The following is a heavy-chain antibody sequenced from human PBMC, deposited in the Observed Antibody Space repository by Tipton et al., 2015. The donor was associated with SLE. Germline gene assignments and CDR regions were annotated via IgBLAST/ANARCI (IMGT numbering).Heavy chain of an antibody. CDR2: INHSGST. J-gene: IGHJ6*02. CDR1: GGSISSYY. V-gene: IGHV4-34*01. CDR3: AREATVGTYYYGMDV. Sequence: TLSLTCTVSGGSISSYYWGWIRQPPGKGLEWIGEINHSGSTNYNPSLKSRVTISVDTSKNQFSLKLTSVTAADTAVYYCAREATVGTYYYGMDVWGQGTTVTVSS. D-gene: IGHD4-23*01.